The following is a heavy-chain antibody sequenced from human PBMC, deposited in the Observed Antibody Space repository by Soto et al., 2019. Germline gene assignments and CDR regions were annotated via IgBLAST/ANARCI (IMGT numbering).Heavy chain of an antibody. D-gene: IGHD3-16*02. CDR2: INPNSGET. V-gene: IGHV1-2*02. CDR3: ARGGLYSYPY. Sequence: AAVKVSCKACGCTFIGYSIHWVRQAPGQGLEWMGRINPNSGETNFAQTFRGRVTMTTDTSISTAFMELSRLTSDDTAVYYCARGGLYSYPYWGQGTLVTVSS. J-gene: IGHJ4*02. CDR1: GCTFIGYS.